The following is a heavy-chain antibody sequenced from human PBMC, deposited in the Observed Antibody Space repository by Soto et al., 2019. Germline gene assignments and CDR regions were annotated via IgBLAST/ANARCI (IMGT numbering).Heavy chain of an antibody. Sequence: GGSLRLSCAASGFTFSSYAMSWVRQAPGKGLEWVSAISGSGGSTYYADSVKGRFTISRDNSKNTLYLQRNSLRAEDQAVYYCAKGGLGYCSGGSCYTRLYYYYYYMDVWGKGTTVTVSS. J-gene: IGHJ6*03. CDR2: ISGSGGST. CDR3: AKGGLGYCSGGSCYTRLYYYYYYMDV. D-gene: IGHD2-15*01. CDR1: GFTFSSYA. V-gene: IGHV3-23*01.